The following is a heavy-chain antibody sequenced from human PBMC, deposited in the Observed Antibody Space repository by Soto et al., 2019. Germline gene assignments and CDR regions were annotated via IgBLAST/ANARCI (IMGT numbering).Heavy chain of an antibody. Sequence: EVQLVESGGGLVKPGGSLRLSCAASGFTFSSYTMNWVRQAPGKGLEWVSSISTTSDYIYYADSVKGRFTISRDNAKNSLYLQMNSLRAEDTALYYCARGSLGYCTGGSCNYWGQVTLVTVSS. CDR3: ARGSLGYCTGGSCNY. D-gene: IGHD2-15*01. CDR2: ISTTSDYI. V-gene: IGHV3-21*01. J-gene: IGHJ4*02. CDR1: GFTFSSYT.